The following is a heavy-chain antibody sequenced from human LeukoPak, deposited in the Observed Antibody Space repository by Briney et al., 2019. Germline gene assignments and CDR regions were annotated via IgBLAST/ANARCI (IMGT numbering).Heavy chain of an antibody. J-gene: IGHJ4*02. Sequence: PGGSLRLSCAASGFTFSSYSMNWVRQAPGKGLEWVSSISSSSSYIYYADSVKGRFTISRDDSRNILYLQMNSLRVEDTAVYYCAKDVPHSGWAFDVWGQGTLVTVSS. V-gene: IGHV3-21*04. CDR2: ISSSSSYI. CDR1: GFTFSSYS. D-gene: IGHD6-19*01. CDR3: AKDVPHSGWAFDV.